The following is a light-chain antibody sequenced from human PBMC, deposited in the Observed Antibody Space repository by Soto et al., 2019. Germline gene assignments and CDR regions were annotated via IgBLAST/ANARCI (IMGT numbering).Light chain of an antibody. V-gene: IGLV2-23*02. CDR2: EVS. Sequence: QSALTQPASVSGSPGQSITISCTGTSSDVGSYNLVSWYQQHPGKAPKLMIYEVSKRPSGVSNRFSGSKSGNTASLTISGLQAEDEADYSCCSYVGTGAGVFGGGTKLTVL. CDR3: CSYVGTGAGV. J-gene: IGLJ3*02. CDR1: SSDVGSYNL.